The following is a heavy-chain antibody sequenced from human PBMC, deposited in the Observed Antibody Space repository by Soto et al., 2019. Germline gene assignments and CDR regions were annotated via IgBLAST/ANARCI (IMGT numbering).Heavy chain of an antibody. CDR1: GFTFSSYS. D-gene: IGHD3-22*01. J-gene: IGHJ4*02. CDR2: ISSSSSYI. Sequence: PGGSLRLSCAASGFTFSSYSMNWVRQAPGKGLEWVSSISSSSSYIYYADSVKGRFTISRDNAKNSLYLQMNSLRAEDTAVYYCARDPSPDYYDSSFPAAHWGQGTLVTVSS. CDR3: ARDPSPDYYDSSFPAAH. V-gene: IGHV3-21*01.